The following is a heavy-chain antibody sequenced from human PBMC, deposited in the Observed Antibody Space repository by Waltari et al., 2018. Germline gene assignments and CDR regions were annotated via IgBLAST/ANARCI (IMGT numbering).Heavy chain of an antibody. V-gene: IGHV5-10-1*03. Sequence: EVQLVQSGAEVKKPGESLRISCQAFGYSFTNYWITWVRQMPGKGLEWMGRLDPSDSYTNYSPSFQGHVTSSADNSITTAYLHWSSLKASDTAMYYCASGYYYDSSGFWFDPWGQGTLVTVSS. J-gene: IGHJ5*02. CDR2: LDPSDSYT. D-gene: IGHD3-22*01. CDR3: ASGYYYDSSGFWFDP. CDR1: GYSFTNYW.